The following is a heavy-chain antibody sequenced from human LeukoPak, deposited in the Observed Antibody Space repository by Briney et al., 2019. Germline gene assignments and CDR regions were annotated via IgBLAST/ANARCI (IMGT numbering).Heavy chain of an antibody. CDR3: ARDPIVGDTGGGDY. CDR2: INGDGSIE. V-gene: IGHV3-7*01. J-gene: IGHJ4*02. Sequence: GGSLRLSCAASGFTFSSYWMIWARQAPGKGLEWVSNINGDGSIENYVHSVRGRFSIFRDNAKDALYLQMNSLRVDDTAIYYCARDPIVGDTGGGDYWGQGTLVTVSS. D-gene: IGHD1-26*01. CDR1: GFTFSSYW.